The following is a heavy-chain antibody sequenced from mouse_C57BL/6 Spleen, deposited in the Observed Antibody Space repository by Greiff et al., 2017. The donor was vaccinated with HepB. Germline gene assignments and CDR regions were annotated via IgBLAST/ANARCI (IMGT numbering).Heavy chain of an antibody. V-gene: IGHV5-4*01. CDR2: ISDGGSYT. Sequence: EVQVVESGGGLVKPGGSLKLSCAASGFTFSSYAMSWVRQTPEKRLEWVATISDGGSYTYYPDNVKGRFTISRDNAKNNLYLQMSHLKSEDTAMYYCARVSRGFPYWGQGTLVTVSA. J-gene: IGHJ3*01. CDR1: GFTFSSYA. CDR3: ARVSRGFPY.